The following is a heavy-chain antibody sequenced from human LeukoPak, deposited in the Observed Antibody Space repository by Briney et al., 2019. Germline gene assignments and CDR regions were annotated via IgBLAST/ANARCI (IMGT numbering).Heavy chain of an antibody. CDR3: ARDRAIDYGGNSVNWFDP. CDR2: IYYSGST. J-gene: IGHJ5*02. Sequence: SETLSLTCTVSGGSISSYYWSWIRRPPGKGLEWIGYIYYSGSTNYNPSLKSRVTISVDTSKNQFSLKLSSVTAADTAVYYCARDRAIDYGGNSVNWFDPWGQGTLVTVSS. D-gene: IGHD4-23*01. V-gene: IGHV4-59*01. CDR1: GGSISSYY.